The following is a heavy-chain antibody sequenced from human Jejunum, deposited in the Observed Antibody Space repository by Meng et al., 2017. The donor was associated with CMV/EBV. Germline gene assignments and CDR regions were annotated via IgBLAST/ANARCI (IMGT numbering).Heavy chain of an antibody. Sequence: EVQLVGSGGCLVVPGGSVTLACAASGLRFTNAWMSWVRQAPGKDLEWVGRIRSKDAGGTSDYAAPVKGRFTISRDDSKNMLYLQMNSLKSEDTAVYYCAHYGAAEYFQDWGQGTLVTVSS. CDR3: AHYGAAEYFQD. D-gene: IGHD4-17*01. CDR2: IRSKDAGGTS. V-gene: IGHV3-15*01. J-gene: IGHJ1*01. CDR1: GLRFTNAW.